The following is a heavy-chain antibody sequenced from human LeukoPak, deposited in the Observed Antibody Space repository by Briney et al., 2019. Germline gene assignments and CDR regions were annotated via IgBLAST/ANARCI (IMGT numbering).Heavy chain of an antibody. J-gene: IGHJ4*02. CDR1: GGSINSYY. Sequence: SETLSLTCTVSGGSINSYYWSWIRQPPGKGLECIGYIHYTGSTNYNPSLKSRVTISVDTSKNQFSLKLSSVTAADTAVYYCARAPDIVVVVAAPRFDYWGQGTLVTVSS. CDR2: IHYTGST. D-gene: IGHD2-15*01. V-gene: IGHV4-59*12. CDR3: ARAPDIVVVVAAPRFDY.